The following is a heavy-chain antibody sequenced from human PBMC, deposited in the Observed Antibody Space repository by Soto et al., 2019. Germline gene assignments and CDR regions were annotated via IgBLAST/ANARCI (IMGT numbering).Heavy chain of an antibody. Sequence: SETLSLTCTVSGGSISSGDYYWSWIRQPPGKGLEWIGYIYYSGSTYYNPSLKSRVTISVDTSKNQFSLKLSSVTAADTAVYYCAGYYDILTGYFSENWFDPWGQGTLVTVSS. V-gene: IGHV4-30-4*01. D-gene: IGHD3-9*01. CDR1: GGSISSGDYY. CDR3: AGYYDILTGYFSENWFDP. J-gene: IGHJ5*02. CDR2: IYYSGST.